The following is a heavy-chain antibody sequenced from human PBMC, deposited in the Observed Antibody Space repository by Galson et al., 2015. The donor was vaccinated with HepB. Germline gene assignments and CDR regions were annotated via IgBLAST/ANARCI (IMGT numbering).Heavy chain of an antibody. D-gene: IGHD6-13*01. V-gene: IGHV3-48*02. CDR3: ARGGLLWTAPGTRLGY. CDR1: GFTFSTYS. J-gene: IGHJ4*02. CDR2: ISSSSDTM. Sequence: SLRLSCAASGFTFSTYSMNWVRQAPGKGLEWVSYISSSSDTMYYADSVKGRFTSSSDNAKNSLFLQMNSLRDDDAAVYYCARGGLLWTAPGTRLGYWGQGTLVTVSS.